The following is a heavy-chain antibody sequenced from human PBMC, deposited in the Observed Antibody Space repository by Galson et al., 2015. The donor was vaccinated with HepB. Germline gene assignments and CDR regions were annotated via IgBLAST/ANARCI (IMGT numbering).Heavy chain of an antibody. V-gene: IGHV3-21*01. CDR3: ARESSGWETYYYYDMDV. CDR2: ISSSSTYI. D-gene: IGHD6-19*01. Sequence: SLRLSCAASGFTFSSYSMNWVRQAPGKGLEWVSSISSSSTYIYYADPVKGRFTISRDNAKNSLYLQMNSLRAEDTAVYYCARESSGWETYYYYDMDVWGQGTTVTVSS. J-gene: IGHJ6*02. CDR1: GFTFSSYS.